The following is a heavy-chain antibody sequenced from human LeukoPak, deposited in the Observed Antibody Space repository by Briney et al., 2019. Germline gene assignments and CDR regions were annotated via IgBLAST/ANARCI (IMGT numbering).Heavy chain of an antibody. D-gene: IGHD5-12*01. Sequence: GESLKISCKGSGYSFANYWIGWVRQMPGKGLEWMGTIYPGDSDTRYSPSFQGQVTISADKSISTAYLQWSSLKASDTAMYYCARAKMVATGGFDYWGQGTLVTVSS. CDR3: ARAKMVATGGFDY. CDR1: GYSFANYW. J-gene: IGHJ4*02. CDR2: IYPGDSDT. V-gene: IGHV5-51*01.